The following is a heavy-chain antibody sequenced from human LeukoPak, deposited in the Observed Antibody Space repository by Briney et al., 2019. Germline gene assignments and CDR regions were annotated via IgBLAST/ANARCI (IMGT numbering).Heavy chain of an antibody. D-gene: IGHD3/OR15-3a*01. Sequence: GGSLRLSCAASGFTFSDSYMSWVRQAPGKGLEWVSSINSGGYTYHADSVKGRFTISRDNSKNSVFLQMNSLRAEDTAVYYCARDWSAGAWTDLDYWGQGTLVTVSS. CDR1: GFTFSDSY. CDR3: ARDWSAGAWTDLDY. V-gene: IGHV3-66*01. J-gene: IGHJ4*02. CDR2: INSGGYT.